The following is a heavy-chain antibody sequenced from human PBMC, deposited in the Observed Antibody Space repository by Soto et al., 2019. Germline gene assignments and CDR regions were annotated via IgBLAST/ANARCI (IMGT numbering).Heavy chain of an antibody. J-gene: IGHJ5*02. V-gene: IGHV1-69*02. CDR1: GSTFSSYS. Sequence: QVQLVQSGAEVKKPGSSVKVSCKASGSTFSSYSINWVRQAPGQGLEWMGRIIPILGRTNYAQKFQARVTITADKLTRTAYMGLSSLRSDDTAVYYCAWLAWQLGAPWGQGTRVTVSS. D-gene: IGHD1-1*01. CDR3: AWLAWQLGAP. CDR2: IIPILGRT.